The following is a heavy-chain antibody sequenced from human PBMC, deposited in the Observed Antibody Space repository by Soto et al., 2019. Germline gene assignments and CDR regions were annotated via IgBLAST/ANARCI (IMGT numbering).Heavy chain of an antibody. CDR2: ISAYNGNT. J-gene: IGHJ6*02. CDR3: ARDNSGSYGYYYYYGMDV. Sequence: SVKVSCKSSGYTFTSYGISWVRQAPGQGLEWMGWISAYNGNTNYAQKLQGRVTMTTDTSTSTAYMELRSLRSDDTAVYYCARDNSGSYGYYYYYGMDVWGQGTTVTVSS. V-gene: IGHV1-18*04. CDR1: GYTFTSYG. D-gene: IGHD1-26*01.